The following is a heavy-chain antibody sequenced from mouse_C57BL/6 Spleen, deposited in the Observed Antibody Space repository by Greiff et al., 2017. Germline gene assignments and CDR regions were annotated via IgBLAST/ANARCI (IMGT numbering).Heavy chain of an antibody. CDR3: ARRGYYGSSYDWYFDV. V-gene: IGHV5-2*01. CDR1: EYEFPSHD. J-gene: IGHJ1*03. D-gene: IGHD1-1*01. CDR2: INSDGGST. Sequence: EVHLVESGGGLVQPGESLKLSCESTEYEFPSHDMSWVRKTPAKRLELVAAINSDGGSTYYPDTMERRFIITRDNTKKTLYLQMSSLRSEDTALYYCARRGYYGSSYDWYFDVWGTGTTVTVSS.